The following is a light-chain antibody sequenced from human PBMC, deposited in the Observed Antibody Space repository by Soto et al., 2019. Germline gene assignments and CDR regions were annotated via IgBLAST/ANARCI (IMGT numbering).Light chain of an antibody. CDR2: EVN. Sequence: QSVLTQPHSASGSPGQSVTISCTGARSDVGAYKYVSWYQQHPGKAPKLMIYEVNKRPSGVPDRFSGSKSGNTASLTVSGLQAEDEADYYCCSYAGSIYVFGTGTKLTVL. J-gene: IGLJ1*01. CDR1: RSDVGAYKY. CDR3: CSYAGSIYV. V-gene: IGLV2-8*01.